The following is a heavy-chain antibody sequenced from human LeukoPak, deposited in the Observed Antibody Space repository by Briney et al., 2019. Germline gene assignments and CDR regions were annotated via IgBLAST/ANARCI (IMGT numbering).Heavy chain of an antibody. CDR2: ISYDGSSK. CDR3: ARVDDAFDI. Sequence: GGSLRLSCAASGFTFSSYAMHWVRQAPGKGLEWVAVISYDGSSKYYADSVKGRFTISRDNSKNTLYLQMNSLRAEDTAVYYCARVDDAFDIWGQGTMVTVSS. J-gene: IGHJ3*02. V-gene: IGHV3-30-3*01. CDR1: GFTFSSYA.